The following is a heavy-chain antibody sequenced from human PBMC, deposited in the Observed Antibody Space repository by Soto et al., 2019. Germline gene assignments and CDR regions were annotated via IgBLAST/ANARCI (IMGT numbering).Heavy chain of an antibody. CDR3: ARTTVKGYYFDY. D-gene: IGHD4-17*01. CDR1: GGSISSGGYY. J-gene: IGHJ4*02. V-gene: IGHV4-31*03. Sequence: SETLSLTCTVSGGSISSGGYYWSWIRQHPGKGLEWIGYIYYSGSTYYNPSLKSRVTISVDTSKNQFSLKLSSVTAADTAVYYCARTTVKGYYFDYWGQGTLVTVSS. CDR2: IYYSGST.